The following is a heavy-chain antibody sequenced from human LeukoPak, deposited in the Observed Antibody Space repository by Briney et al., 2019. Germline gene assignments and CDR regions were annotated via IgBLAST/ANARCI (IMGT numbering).Heavy chain of an antibody. V-gene: IGHV4-59*01. CDR3: AGEGTSGTHLNWFDP. Sequence: PSETLSLTCTVSGGSISSYYWSWIRQPPGKGLEWIGHIYGSGSTNYNPSLKSRVTLSVDTSKNQFSLKLSSVTAADTAVYYCAGEGTSGTHLNWFDPWGQGTRVTVSS. CDR1: GGSISSYY. J-gene: IGHJ5*02. D-gene: IGHD1-1*01. CDR2: IYGSGST.